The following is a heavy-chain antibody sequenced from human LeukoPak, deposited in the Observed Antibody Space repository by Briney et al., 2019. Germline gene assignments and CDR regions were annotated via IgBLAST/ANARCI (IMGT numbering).Heavy chain of an antibody. CDR3: AKVGGLAVAGTDNWMDP. V-gene: IGHV4-39*01. CDR1: GGSIRSSYY. D-gene: IGHD6-19*01. J-gene: IGHJ5*02. CDR2: IHYSGTT. Sequence: SETLSLTCSVAGGSIRSSYYWGWIRPPPGKGVEWIGNIHYSGTTYYNASLEGRVTISVDTSKNQFSLKLSSVTAADTAVYSCAKVGGLAVAGTDNWMDPWGQGTLVTVSS.